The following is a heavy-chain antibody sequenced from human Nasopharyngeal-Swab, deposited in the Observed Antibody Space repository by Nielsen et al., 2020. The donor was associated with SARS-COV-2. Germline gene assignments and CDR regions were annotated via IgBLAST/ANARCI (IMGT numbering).Heavy chain of an antibody. CDR1: GFTFSSYE. Sequence: GGSLRLSCAASGFTFSSYEMSWVRQAPGEGLEWVSYISSSGSTIYYADSVKGRFTISRDNVKNSLYLQMNSLRAEDTAVYYCAPSSGWYYFDYWGQGTLVTVSS. V-gene: IGHV3-48*03. D-gene: IGHD6-19*01. J-gene: IGHJ4*02. CDR3: APSSGWYYFDY. CDR2: ISSSGSTI.